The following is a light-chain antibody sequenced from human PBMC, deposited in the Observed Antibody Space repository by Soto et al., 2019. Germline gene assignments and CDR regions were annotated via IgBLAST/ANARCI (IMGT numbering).Light chain of an antibody. Sequence: EILVTQYASHLTDSPGYSATLSCVASQSVSSYLAWYQQKPGQAPRLLIYDASNRATGIPARFSGSGSGTDFTLTVSSLQTEDFATYYCQQSYSTPPTFGQGTRQEI. CDR1: QSVSSY. J-gene: IGKJ5*01. V-gene: IGKV3D-15*01. CDR2: DAS. CDR3: QQSYSTPPT.